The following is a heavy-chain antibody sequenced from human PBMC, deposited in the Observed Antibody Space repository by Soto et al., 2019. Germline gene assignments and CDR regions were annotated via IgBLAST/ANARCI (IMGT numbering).Heavy chain of an antibody. Sequence: QITLKESGPTLVKPTQTLTLTCTFSGFSLSTSGVGVGWIRQPPGKALEWLALIYWDDDKRYSPSLKSRLTITXXTXKXXVVLTMTNMDPVDTATYYCAHTRPNYDILTGFFDYWGQGTLVTVSS. CDR3: AHTRPNYDILTGFFDY. CDR1: GFSLSTSGVG. J-gene: IGHJ4*02. CDR2: IYWDDDK. V-gene: IGHV2-5*02. D-gene: IGHD3-9*01.